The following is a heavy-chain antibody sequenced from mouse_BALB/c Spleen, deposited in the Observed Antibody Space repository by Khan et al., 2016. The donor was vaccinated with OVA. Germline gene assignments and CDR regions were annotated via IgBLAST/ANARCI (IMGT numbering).Heavy chain of an antibody. J-gene: IGHJ3*01. CDR1: GFTFSDYY. Sequence: EVELVESGGGLVQPGGSLKLSCATSGFTFSDYYMYWVRQTPEKRLEWVAYISNGGGSTYYPDTVKGRFTISRDNAKNTLYLQMSRLKSEDTAMYYCARPDYGSSSAWFAYWGQGTLVTVSA. CDR2: ISNGGGST. V-gene: IGHV5-12*02. D-gene: IGHD1-1*01. CDR3: ARPDYGSSSAWFAY.